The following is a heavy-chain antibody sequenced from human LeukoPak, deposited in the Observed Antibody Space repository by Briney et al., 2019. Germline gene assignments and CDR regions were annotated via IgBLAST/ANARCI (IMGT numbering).Heavy chain of an antibody. CDR1: GFSLSTSGMS. D-gene: IGHD1-26*01. CDR3: ARVIVGPTLYIDL. Sequence: SGPTLVNPTQTLTLTCTFSGFSLSTSGMSVSWIREPPGKALEWLARIDLDDNKYYSISLKTRLTISKNTSKNQVVLTMTNTDPVNTATYFCARVIVGPTLYIDLWGQGTLVTVSS. J-gene: IGHJ4*02. CDR2: IDLDDNK. V-gene: IGHV2-70*11.